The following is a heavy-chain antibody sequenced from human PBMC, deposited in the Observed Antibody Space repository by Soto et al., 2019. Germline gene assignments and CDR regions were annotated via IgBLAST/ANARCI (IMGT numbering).Heavy chain of an antibody. Sequence: QVQLVQSGAEVKKPGSSVKVSCKASGDTFSSYAVSWVRQAPGQGLEWMGGVIPIFGTTNYAQKFQGRVTITADEPTSTAFMELSSLRSEDSAVYYCARAPPHDFWSGYFVYGMDVWGQGTTVTVSS. CDR2: VIPIFGTT. J-gene: IGHJ6*02. CDR3: ARAPPHDFWSGYFVYGMDV. D-gene: IGHD3-3*01. CDR1: GDTFSSYA. V-gene: IGHV1-69*12.